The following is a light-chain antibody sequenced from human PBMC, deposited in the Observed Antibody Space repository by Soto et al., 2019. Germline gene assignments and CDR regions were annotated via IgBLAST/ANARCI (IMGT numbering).Light chain of an antibody. CDR1: QSVSSSH. V-gene: IGKV3-20*01. J-gene: IGKJ1*01. CDR2: GAS. Sequence: EIVLTQSPATLSVSPGERATLSCRASQSVSSSHLAWYQQKPGQAPRLLIYGASTRGTGIPDRFSGSGSGTDFTLTISRLEPEDFAVYYCKQYGTSPTWTFGQGTKVEIK. CDR3: KQYGTSPTWT.